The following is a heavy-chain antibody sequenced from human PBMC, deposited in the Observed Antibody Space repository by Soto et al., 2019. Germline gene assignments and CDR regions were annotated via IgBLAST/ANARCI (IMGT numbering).Heavy chain of an antibody. D-gene: IGHD3-22*01. CDR2: IYHSVST. V-gene: IGHV4-38-2*02. J-gene: IGHJ4*02. CDR1: GYSISSGYY. CDR3: AREGFYYDSSGSLDY. Sequence: PSETLSLTCAVSGYSISSGYYWGWIRPPPGKGLEWIGSIYHSVSTYYNPSLKSRVTISVDTSKNQFSLKLSSVTAADTAVYYCAREGFYYDSSGSLDYWGQGTLVTVSS.